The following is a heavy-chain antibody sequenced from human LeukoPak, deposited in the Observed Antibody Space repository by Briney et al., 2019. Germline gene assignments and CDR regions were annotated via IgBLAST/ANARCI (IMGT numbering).Heavy chain of an antibody. CDR1: GGSISSSTYS. J-gene: IGHJ6*02. D-gene: IGHD6-13*01. V-gene: IGHV4-39*01. Sequence: PSETLSLTCTVSGGSISSSTYSWSWIRQPPGKGLEWIGSIYYSGGTYYNPSLKGRVTISVDTSKNQFSLKLSSVTAADTAVYYCASVSPISSWYGTLPREYYYYGMDVWGQGTTVTVSS. CDR2: IYYSGGT. CDR3: ASVSPISSWYGTLPREYYYYGMDV.